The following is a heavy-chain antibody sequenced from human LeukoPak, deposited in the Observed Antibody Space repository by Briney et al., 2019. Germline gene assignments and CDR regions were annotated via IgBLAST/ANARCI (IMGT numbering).Heavy chain of an antibody. CDR2: IKDDGRQK. J-gene: IGHJ4*02. CDR1: GYTFRRDC. V-gene: IGHV3-7*01. Sequence: PGGSLRLSCAPSGYTFRRDCICWVRQTPRERGEWVASIKDDGRQKYYVDSVKGRFTVSRDNAKSSAYLQMDSLRVEDTALYYCASDASRGFDTWGQGTLVSVPS. D-gene: IGHD5-24*01. CDR3: ASDASRGFDT.